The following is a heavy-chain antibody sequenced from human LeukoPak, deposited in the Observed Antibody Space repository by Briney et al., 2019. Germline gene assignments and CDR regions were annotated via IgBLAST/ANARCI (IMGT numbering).Heavy chain of an antibody. Sequence: GGSLRLSCAASGFSFSNYWMSWVRQAPGKGLEWVANIDQDGNEKHFVGSVKGRFTISRDNAKNSLYLQINSLRAEDTAVYYCARFGYYYGLDVWGQGTTVTVSS. D-gene: IGHD3-16*01. CDR2: IDQDGNEK. CDR3: ARFGYYYGLDV. CDR1: GFSFSNYW. J-gene: IGHJ6*02. V-gene: IGHV3-7*05.